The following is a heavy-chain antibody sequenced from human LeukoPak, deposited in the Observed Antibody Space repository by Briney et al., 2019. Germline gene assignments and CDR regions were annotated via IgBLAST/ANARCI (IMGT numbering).Heavy chain of an antibody. CDR2: INHSGST. D-gene: IGHD3-10*01. J-gene: IGHJ4*02. CDR1: GGSFSGYY. V-gene: IGHV4-34*01. CDR3: ARLLWYFDY. Sequence: SETLSLTCAVYGGSFSGYYWSWIRQPPGKGLEWIGEINHSGSTNYNPSLKSRVTISVDTSKNQFSLKLSSVTAADTAVYYCARLLWYFDYWGQGTLLTVSS.